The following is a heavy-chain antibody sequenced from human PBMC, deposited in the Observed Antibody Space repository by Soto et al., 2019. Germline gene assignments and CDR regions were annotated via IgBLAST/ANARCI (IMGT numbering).Heavy chain of an antibody. J-gene: IGHJ4*02. Sequence: PGVCLRLSCAASGLPFSSYAMHGVRQAPGKGLEWVAVISYDGSNKYYADSVKGRFTISRDNSKNTLYLQMNSLRAEDTAVYYCERDTKVAMWYYYDRSGFTVFWCQGILGTV. CDR3: ERDTKVAMWYYYDRSGFTVF. CDR2: ISYDGSNK. V-gene: IGHV3-30-3*01. D-gene: IGHD3-22*01. CDR1: GLPFSSYA.